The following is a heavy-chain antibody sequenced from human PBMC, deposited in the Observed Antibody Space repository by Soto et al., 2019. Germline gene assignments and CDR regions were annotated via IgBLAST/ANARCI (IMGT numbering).Heavy chain of an antibody. V-gene: IGHV3-48*03. CDR1: GFTFSSYE. Sequence: GGSLRLSCAASGFTFSSYEMNWVRQAPGKGLEWVSYISSSGSTIYYADSVKGRFTISRDNAKNSLYLQMNSLRAEDTAVYYCARDSPSISGYDYHGAFDIWGQGTMVTVSS. CDR3: ARDSPSISGYDYHGAFDI. CDR2: ISSSGSTI. J-gene: IGHJ3*02. D-gene: IGHD3-22*01.